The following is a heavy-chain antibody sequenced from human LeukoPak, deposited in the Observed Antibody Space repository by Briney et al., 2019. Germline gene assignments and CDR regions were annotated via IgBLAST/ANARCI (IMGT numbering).Heavy chain of an antibody. D-gene: IGHD3-10*01. J-gene: IGHJ4*02. V-gene: IGHV3-7*01. CDR3: ASLSPGEYFVDY. CDR2: IKQDGSEK. CDR1: GFTFSSYA. Sequence: PGGSLRLSCAASGFTFSSYAMSWVRQAPGKGLEWVANIKQDGSEKYYVDSVKGRFTISRDNAKNSLYLQMNSLRAEDTAVYYCASLSPGEYFVDYWGQGTLVTVSS.